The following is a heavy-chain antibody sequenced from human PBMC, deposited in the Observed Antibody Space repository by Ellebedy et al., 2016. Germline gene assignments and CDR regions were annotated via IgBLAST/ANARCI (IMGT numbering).Heavy chain of an antibody. D-gene: IGHD6-19*01. V-gene: IGHV3-9*01. CDR1: GFTFHDYA. CDR2: ISWNSGSI. J-gene: IGHJ4*02. Sequence: SLKISCAASGFTFHDYAMHWVRQAPGKGLEWVSGISWNSGSIGYADSVKGRFTISRDNAKNSLYLQMNSLRAEDTALYYCAKDTLYSTGWTSFDYWGQGTLVTVSS. CDR3: AKDTLYSTGWTSFDY.